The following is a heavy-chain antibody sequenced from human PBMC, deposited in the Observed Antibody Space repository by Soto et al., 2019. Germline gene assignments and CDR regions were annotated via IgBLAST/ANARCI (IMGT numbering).Heavy chain of an antibody. V-gene: IGHV4-34*01. J-gene: IGHJ2*01. CDR2: INHSGST. CDR1: GGSFSGYY. CDR3: ARGWSNLAYWYFDL. Sequence: SETLSLTCAVYGGSFSGYYWSWIRQPPGKGLEWIGEINHSGSTNYNPSLKSRVTISVDTSKNQFSLKLSSVTAADTAVYYCARGWSNLAYWYFDLWGRGTLVTVSS. D-gene: IGHD3-16*02.